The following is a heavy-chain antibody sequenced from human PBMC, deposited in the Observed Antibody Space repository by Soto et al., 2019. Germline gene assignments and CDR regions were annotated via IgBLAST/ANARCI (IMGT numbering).Heavy chain of an antibody. Sequence: QVTLKESGPVLVKPTEPLTLTCTVSGFSLSNARMGVSWIRQPPGKALEWLAHIFSNDEKSYSTSLKSRLTISKDTAKSQVVLTMTNMDPVDTATYYCARIPSVVLSAYRLWFLYWGQGTLVTVSS. D-gene: IGHD3-10*01. J-gene: IGHJ4*02. V-gene: IGHV2-26*01. CDR3: ARIPSVVLSAYRLWFLY. CDR2: IFSNDEK. CDR1: GFSLSNARMG.